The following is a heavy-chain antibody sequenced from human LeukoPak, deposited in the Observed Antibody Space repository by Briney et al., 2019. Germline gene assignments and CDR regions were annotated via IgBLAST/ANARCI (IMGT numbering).Heavy chain of an antibody. J-gene: IGHJ4*02. D-gene: IGHD1-26*01. CDR2: IYYSGST. V-gene: IGHV4-30-4*01. CDR3: ARLNGSSTTLFDY. Sequence: SETLSLTCTVSGGSISSGDYYWSWIRQPPGKGLEWIGYIYYSGSTYYNPSLKSRVTISVDTSKNQFSLKLSSVTAADTAVYYCARLNGSSTTLFDYWGQGTLVTVSS. CDR1: GGSISSGDYY.